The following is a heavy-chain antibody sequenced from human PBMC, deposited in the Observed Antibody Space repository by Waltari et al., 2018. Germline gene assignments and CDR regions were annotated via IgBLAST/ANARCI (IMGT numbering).Heavy chain of an antibody. Sequence: EVQLVESGGGLVKPGGSLRLSCAASGFTFSSYSMTWVRQAPGKGLEWFSSISSSSSSIYYADSVKGLFTISRDNVKNSLYLQMNSLRAEETAVYYCAREEASSSSSYYGMDVWGQGTTVTVSS. CDR1: GFTFSSYS. J-gene: IGHJ6*02. V-gene: IGHV3-21*01. CDR3: AREEASSSSSYYGMDV. D-gene: IGHD6-6*01. CDR2: ISSSSSSI.